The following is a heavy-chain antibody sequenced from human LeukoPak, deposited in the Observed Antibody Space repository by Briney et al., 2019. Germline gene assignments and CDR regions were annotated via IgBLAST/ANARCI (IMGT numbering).Heavy chain of an antibody. CDR2: LKLDGSEK. CDR1: GFTFSSYL. V-gene: IGHV3-7*02. J-gene: IGHJ4*02. Sequence: PGGSLRLSCAASGFTFSSYLMSWVRQAPGKGLEWVANLKLDGSEKYYVDSVKGRFTISRDNTKNSLYLQMNSLRAEDTAVYYCASFPPKVGEYEVTWGQGTVVTVSS. CDR3: ASFPPKVGEYEVT. D-gene: IGHD4-17*01.